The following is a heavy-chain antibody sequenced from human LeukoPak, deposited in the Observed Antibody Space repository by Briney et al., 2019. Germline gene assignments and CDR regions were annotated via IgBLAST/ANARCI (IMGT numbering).Heavy chain of an antibody. D-gene: IGHD3-10*01. V-gene: IGHV5-51*01. J-gene: IGHJ4*02. Sequence: GESLKISCKGSGYSFTSYWIGWVRQMPGKALEWMGIIYPGDSDTRYSPSFQGQVTISADKSISTAYLQWSSLKASDTAMYYCARRVTMVRGVTAFDYWGQGTLVTVSS. CDR3: ARRVTMVRGVTAFDY. CDR1: GYSFTSYW. CDR2: IYPGDSDT.